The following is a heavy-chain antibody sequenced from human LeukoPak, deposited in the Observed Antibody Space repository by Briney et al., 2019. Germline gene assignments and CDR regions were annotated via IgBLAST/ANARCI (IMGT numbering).Heavy chain of an antibody. D-gene: IGHD6-19*01. Sequence: KSSETLSLTCTVSGGSISSGGYYWSWIRQHPGKGLEWIGYIYYSGSTNYNPSLKSRVTMSVDTSKNQFSLKLSSVTAADTAVYYCARVQSGVAFDIWGQGTMVTVSS. V-gene: IGHV4-61*08. CDR3: ARVQSGVAFDI. J-gene: IGHJ3*02. CDR1: GGSISSGGYY. CDR2: IYYSGST.